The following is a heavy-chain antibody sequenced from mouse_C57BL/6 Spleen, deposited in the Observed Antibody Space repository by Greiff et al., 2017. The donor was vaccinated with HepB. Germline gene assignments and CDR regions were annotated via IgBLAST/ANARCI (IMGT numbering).Heavy chain of an antibody. J-gene: IGHJ1*03. CDR2: INPNNGGT. CDR1: GYTFTDYY. D-gene: IGHD6-2*01. Sequence: EVQLQQSGPELVKPGASVKISCKASGYTFTDYYMNWVKQSHGKSLEWIGDINPNNGGTSYNQKFKGKATLTVDKSSSTAYMELRSLTSEDSAVYYCARSESYWYFDVWGTGTTVTVSS. V-gene: IGHV1-26*01. CDR3: ARSESYWYFDV.